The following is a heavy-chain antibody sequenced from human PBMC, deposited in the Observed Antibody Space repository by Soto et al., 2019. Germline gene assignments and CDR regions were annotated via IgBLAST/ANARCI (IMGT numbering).Heavy chain of an antibody. V-gene: IGHV1-2*04. CDR1: GYTFTGYY. CDR2: ISPNSGGT. Sequence: ASVKVSCKASGYTFTGYYMHWVRQAPGQGLEWMGWISPNSGGTNYAQKFQGWVTMTRDTSISTAYMELSRLRSDDTAVYYCARDGHGSGIRGYYYYGMDVWGQGTTVTVSS. J-gene: IGHJ6*02. D-gene: IGHD3-10*01. CDR3: ARDGHGSGIRGYYYYGMDV.